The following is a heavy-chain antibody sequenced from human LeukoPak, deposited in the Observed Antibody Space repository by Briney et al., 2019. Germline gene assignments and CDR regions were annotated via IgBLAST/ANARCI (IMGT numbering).Heavy chain of an antibody. D-gene: IGHD2-21*02. CDR2: INAGNGNT. CDR1: GYTFTSHA. CDR3: ARSRGRTVVVTDDDAFDI. V-gene: IGHV1-3*01. J-gene: IGHJ3*02. Sequence: ASAKVSCTASGYTFTSHAMHWMRQAPGQRLEWMGWINAGNGNTKYSQKFQDRVTITRDTSTSTVYMELSSLRSEDTAVYYCARSRGRTVVVTDDDAFDIWGQGTMVTVSS.